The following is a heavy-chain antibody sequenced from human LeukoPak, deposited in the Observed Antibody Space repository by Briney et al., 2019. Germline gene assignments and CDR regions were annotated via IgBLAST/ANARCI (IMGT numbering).Heavy chain of an antibody. CDR2: IKSKADGGTT. J-gene: IGHJ4*02. CDR1: GFTFSNAW. V-gene: IGHV3-15*01. CDR3: TTDSPLRYCSGGSCYLNWATFDY. D-gene: IGHD2-15*01. Sequence: PGGSLRLSCAASGFTFSNAWMSWVRQAPGKGLEWVCRIKSKADGGTTDYAAPVKGRFTISRDDSKNTLYLQMNSLKTEDTAVYYCTTDSPLRYCSGGSCYLNWATFDYWGQGTLVTVSS.